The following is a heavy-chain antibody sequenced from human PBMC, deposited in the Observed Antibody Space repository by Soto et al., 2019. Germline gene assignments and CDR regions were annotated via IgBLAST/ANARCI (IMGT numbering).Heavy chain of an antibody. Sequence: GGSLILSCAASGFTFDAYAMHWVRQAPGKGLEWVSGISWNSGSIGYADSVKGRFTISRDNAKNSLYLQMNSLRAEDTALYYCAKAPYDSYMDVWGKGTTVTVSS. J-gene: IGHJ6*03. CDR1: GFTFDAYA. CDR2: ISWNSGSI. V-gene: IGHV3-9*01. CDR3: AKAPYDSYMDV.